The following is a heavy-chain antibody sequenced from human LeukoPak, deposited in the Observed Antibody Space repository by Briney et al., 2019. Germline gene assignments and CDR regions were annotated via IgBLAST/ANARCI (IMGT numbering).Heavy chain of an antibody. J-gene: IGHJ4*02. CDR1: GFTFGDYA. CDR2: IRSKAYGGTT. D-gene: IGHD6-19*01. V-gene: IGHV3-49*03. Sequence: GRSLRLSCTASGFTFGDYAMSWFRQAPGKGLEWVGFIRSKAYGGTTEYAASVKGRFTISRDDSKSIAYLQMNSLKTEDTAVYYCARDAGYSSGWTKGDYWGQGTLVTVSS. CDR3: ARDAGYSSGWTKGDY.